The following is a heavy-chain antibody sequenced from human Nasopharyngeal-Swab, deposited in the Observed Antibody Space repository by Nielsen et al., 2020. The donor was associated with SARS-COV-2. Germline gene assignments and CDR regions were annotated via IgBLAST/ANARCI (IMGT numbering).Heavy chain of an antibody. D-gene: IGHD3-3*01. J-gene: IGHJ6*03. CDR3: ASAFWSGYYTYYYYYYMDV. Sequence: SETLSLTCAVSGGSISSSNWWSWVRQPPGKGLEWIGEIYHSGSTNYNPSLESRVTISVDKSKNQFSLKLSSVTAADTAVYYCASAFWSGYYTYYYYYYMDVWGKGTTVTVSS. CDR1: GGSISSSNW. V-gene: IGHV4-4*02. CDR2: IYHSGST.